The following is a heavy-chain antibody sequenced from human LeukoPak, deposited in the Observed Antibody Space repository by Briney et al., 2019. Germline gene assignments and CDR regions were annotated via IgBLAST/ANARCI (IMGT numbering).Heavy chain of an antibody. Sequence: GGSLRLSCAASGFTFSRYSINWVRQAPGRGLEWVSSITSSSSYIYYADSVKGRFTISRDNAKNSLYLQMNSLRTEDTAVYYCARTFVVVTAEDAFDIWGQGTMVTVSS. V-gene: IGHV3-21*01. CDR2: ITSSSSYI. CDR1: GFTFSRYS. D-gene: IGHD2-21*02. CDR3: ARTFVVVTAEDAFDI. J-gene: IGHJ3*02.